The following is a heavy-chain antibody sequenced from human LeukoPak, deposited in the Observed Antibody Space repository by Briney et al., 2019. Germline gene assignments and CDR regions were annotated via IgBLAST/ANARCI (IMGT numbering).Heavy chain of an antibody. D-gene: IGHD2-15*01. CDR3: ASVVARPWI. J-gene: IGHJ3*02. CDR2: IKRDGSEK. CDR1: GFTFSSYW. V-gene: IGHV3-7*03. Sequence: PGGSLRLSCAASGFTFSSYWMTWVRQAPGKGLEWVANIKRDGSEKNHLDSRFIISRDNGKNSLYLQMNSLRAEDTAVYYCASVVARPWIWGQGTMVTVSS.